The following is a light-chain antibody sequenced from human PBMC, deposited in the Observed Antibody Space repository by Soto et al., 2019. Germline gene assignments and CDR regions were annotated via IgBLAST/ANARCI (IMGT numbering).Light chain of an antibody. CDR2: EVN. CDR3: SSYTTSSTLYV. V-gene: IGLV2-14*01. J-gene: IGLJ1*01. Sequence: QSALTQPASVSGSPGQSITISCTGTSSDVGGYNYVSWYQQHPGKAPKLMIFEVNNRPSGVSNRFSGSKSGNTASLTISGLQADDEADYYCSSYTTSSTLYVFGTGTKLTVL. CDR1: SSDVGGYNY.